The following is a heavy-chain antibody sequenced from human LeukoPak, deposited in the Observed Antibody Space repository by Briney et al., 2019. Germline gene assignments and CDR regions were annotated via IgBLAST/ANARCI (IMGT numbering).Heavy chain of an antibody. Sequence: SVKVSCKASGGTFSSYTISWVRQAPGQGLEWMGRIIPILGIANYAQKLQGRVTITADKSTSTAYMELSSLRSEDTAVYYCARDGMRGSFDYWGQGTLVTVSS. CDR1: GGTFSSYT. D-gene: IGHD2-8*01. V-gene: IGHV1-69*04. CDR3: ARDGMRGSFDY. J-gene: IGHJ4*02. CDR2: IIPILGIA.